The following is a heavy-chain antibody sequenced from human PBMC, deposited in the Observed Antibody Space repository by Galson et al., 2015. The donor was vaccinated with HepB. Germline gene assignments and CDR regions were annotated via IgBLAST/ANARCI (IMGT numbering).Heavy chain of an antibody. CDR3: ARSYFDSSGYMGADAFDI. D-gene: IGHD3-22*01. Sequence: QSGAEVKKPGESLKISCKGSGYSFTSYWIGWVRQMPGKGLEWMGIIYPGDSDTRYSPSFQGQVIISADKSISTVYLQWSSLKASDTAMYYCARSYFDSSGYMGADAFDIWGQGTMVTVSS. J-gene: IGHJ3*02. CDR2: IYPGDSDT. V-gene: IGHV5-51*01. CDR1: GYSFTSYW.